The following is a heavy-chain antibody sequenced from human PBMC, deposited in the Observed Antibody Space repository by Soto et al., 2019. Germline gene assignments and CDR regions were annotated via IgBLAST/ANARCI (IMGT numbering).Heavy chain of an antibody. CDR1: GGSISSSSYF. Sequence: SETLSLTCTVSGGSISSSSYFSGWIRQPPGKGLEWIGEIYNSGSTNYNPSLKSRVTISVDTSKNQFSLKLRSVTAADAAVYYCARVLIAVAGTLSAFDIWGQGTMVTVS. D-gene: IGHD6-19*01. V-gene: IGHV4-39*07. CDR2: IYNSGST. CDR3: ARVLIAVAGTLSAFDI. J-gene: IGHJ3*02.